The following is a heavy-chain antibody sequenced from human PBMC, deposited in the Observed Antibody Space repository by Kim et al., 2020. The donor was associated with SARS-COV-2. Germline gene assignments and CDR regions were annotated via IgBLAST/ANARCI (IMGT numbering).Heavy chain of an antibody. V-gene: IGHV7-4-1*02. Sequence: YAQGFTGRFVFSLDTSVSTAYLQISSLKAEDTAVYYCARGGIAAFNGIDYWGQGTLVTVSS. D-gene: IGHD6-25*01. J-gene: IGHJ4*02. CDR3: ARGGIAAFNGIDY.